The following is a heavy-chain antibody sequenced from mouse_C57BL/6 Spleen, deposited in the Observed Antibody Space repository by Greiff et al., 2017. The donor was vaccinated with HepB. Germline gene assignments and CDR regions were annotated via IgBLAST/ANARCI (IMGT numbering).Heavy chain of an antibody. CDR2: IWSCGST. CDR3: ARYLLPFYAMDY. D-gene: IGHD2-10*01. Sequence: VQGVESGPGLVQPLQSLSITCTVPGFSLTSYGVHWVRQSPGKGLEWLGVIWSCGSTDYNAAFIPRLSISKDNSKRQFFFKMNSLQADVTTIYYCARYLLPFYAMDYWGQGTSVTVSS. V-gene: IGHV2-2*01. CDR1: GFSLTSYG. J-gene: IGHJ4*01.